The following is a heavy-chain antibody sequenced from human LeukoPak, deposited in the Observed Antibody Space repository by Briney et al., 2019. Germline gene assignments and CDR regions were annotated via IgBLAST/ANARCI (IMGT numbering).Heavy chain of an antibody. CDR1: GFTFNTYA. D-gene: IGHD2-15*01. CDR3: ARDEVPILS. V-gene: IGHV3-30*02. Sequence: PGGSLRLSCATSGFTFNTYAMHWVRQAPGKGLEWVAFIRYDGSNKYYADSVKGRFTISRDNAKNSLYLQMNSLRAEDTAVYYCARDEVPILSWGQGTLVTVSS. CDR2: IRYDGSNK. J-gene: IGHJ4*02.